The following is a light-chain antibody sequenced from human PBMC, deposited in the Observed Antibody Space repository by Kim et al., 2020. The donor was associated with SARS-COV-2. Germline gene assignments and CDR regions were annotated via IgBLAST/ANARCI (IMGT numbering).Light chain of an antibody. CDR1: QSVSSN. V-gene: IGKV3-11*01. CDR2: DAS. J-gene: IGKJ4*01. CDR3: QQRTNWPLT. Sequence: SPGERATLSCRASQSVSSNLAWYQQKAGQAPRLLIYDASTRATGIPARFSGSGSGTDFTLTISSLEPEDFVVYYCQQRTNWPLTFGGGTKVDIK.